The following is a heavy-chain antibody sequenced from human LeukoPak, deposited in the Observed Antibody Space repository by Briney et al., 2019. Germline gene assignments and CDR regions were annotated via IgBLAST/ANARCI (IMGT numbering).Heavy chain of an antibody. CDR3: ARGGRFSSSVGDY. Sequence: SETLSLTCTVSGGSISSYYWSWIRQPPGKGLEWIGYIYYSGSTNYNPPLKSRVTISVDTSKNQFSLKLSSVTAADTAVYYCARGGRFSSSVGDYWGQGTLVTVSS. D-gene: IGHD6-6*01. CDR2: IYYSGST. J-gene: IGHJ4*02. V-gene: IGHV4-59*08. CDR1: GGSISSYY.